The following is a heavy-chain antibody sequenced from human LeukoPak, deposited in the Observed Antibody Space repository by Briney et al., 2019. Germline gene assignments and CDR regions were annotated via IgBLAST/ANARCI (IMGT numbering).Heavy chain of an antibody. CDR1: GYSISSGYY. D-gene: IGHD3-10*01. Sequence: SETLSLTCTVSGYSISSGYYWGWIRQPPGKGLEWIGSIYHSGSTYYNPSLKSRVTISVDTSKNQFSLKLSSVTAADTAVYYCARLPWFGENRGAFDIWGQGTMVTVSS. CDR3: ARLPWFGENRGAFDI. V-gene: IGHV4-38-2*02. CDR2: IYHSGST. J-gene: IGHJ3*02.